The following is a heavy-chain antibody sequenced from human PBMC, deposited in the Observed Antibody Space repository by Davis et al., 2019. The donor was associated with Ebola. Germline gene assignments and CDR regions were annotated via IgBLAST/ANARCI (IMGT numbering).Heavy chain of an antibody. D-gene: IGHD1-14*01. Sequence: GGSLRLSCAASGFTFSSYAMSWVRQAPGKGLEWVSGISSSGDSTYYADSVKGRFTISRDNPKNTLYLQMNSLRAEDTAVYYCAASAGTVGKFDYWGQGTLVTVSS. J-gene: IGHJ4*01. CDR2: ISSSGDST. CDR1: GFTFSSYA. CDR3: AASAGTVGKFDY. V-gene: IGHV3-23*01.